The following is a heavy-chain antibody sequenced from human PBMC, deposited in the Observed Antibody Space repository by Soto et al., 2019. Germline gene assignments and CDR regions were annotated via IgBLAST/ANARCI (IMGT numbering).Heavy chain of an antibody. J-gene: IGHJ4*02. CDR3: AKEDVWFAKDY. D-gene: IGHD3-10*01. Sequence: LRLSCAVSGFTFTNYAMSWVRQAPGKGLEWVSAISGSGRETYYADSFKGRFTISRDNSKSTLSLQMNSLRVDDTAVYYCAKEDVWFAKDYWGQGTLVTVSS. V-gene: IGHV3-23*01. CDR1: GFTFTNYA. CDR2: ISGSGRET.